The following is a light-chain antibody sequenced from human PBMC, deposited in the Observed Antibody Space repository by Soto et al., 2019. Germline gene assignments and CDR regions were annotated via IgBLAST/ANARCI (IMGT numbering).Light chain of an antibody. CDR1: QDIRNF. CDR2: AAS. J-gene: IGKJ3*01. CDR3: QKYSSVPV. V-gene: IGKV1-27*01. Sequence: DIQMTHSPTSLSASVGDRVNITCRPSQDIRNFVDWYQQKPGKAPKLLIYAASTLQSGVPSRFSGSGSGTDFTLTINSLQPEDVATYSCQKYSSVPVFGPGTKVEIK.